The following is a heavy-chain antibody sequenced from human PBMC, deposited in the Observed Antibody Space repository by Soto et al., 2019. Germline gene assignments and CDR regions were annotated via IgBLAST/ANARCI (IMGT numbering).Heavy chain of an antibody. CDR3: ARGDPSSWSSDY. Sequence: QVQLQESGTGLVKPSETLSLTCTVSSGSVTSYRWSWIRQPPGKGLEWIGYVYDSGKTGYNPSLTSRVTISVDTSKNQFSLKLSPVTDADTAVYYCARGDPSSWSSDYWGQGTLVTISS. V-gene: IGHV4-59*02. D-gene: IGHD6-19*01. CDR1: SGSVTSYR. CDR2: VYDSGKT. J-gene: IGHJ4*02.